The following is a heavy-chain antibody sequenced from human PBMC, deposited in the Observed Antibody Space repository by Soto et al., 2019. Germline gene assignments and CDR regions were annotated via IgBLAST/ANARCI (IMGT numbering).Heavy chain of an antibody. Sequence: XETLTLSSRVSAGSISRYYWCWVRQSPGEGLEWIAHISYTVDASYNPSLKSRVTISLDTSKNQIALSLMSVTAADTAVYYCVGSLMSRAMESFDYWGQGTLVTVSS. V-gene: IGHV4-59*01. CDR3: VGSLMSRAMESFDY. CDR1: AGSISRYY. D-gene: IGHD5-18*01. CDR2: ISYTVDA. J-gene: IGHJ4*02.